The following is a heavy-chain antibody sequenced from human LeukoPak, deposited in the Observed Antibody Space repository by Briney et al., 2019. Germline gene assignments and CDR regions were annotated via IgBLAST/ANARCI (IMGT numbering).Heavy chain of an antibody. D-gene: IGHD3-22*01. CDR3: AKSNGYGLIDI. J-gene: IGHJ3*02. V-gene: IGHV4-4*02. CDR2: IYHSGST. Sequence: SGTLSLTCGVTGDSISSGTRWNWVRQPPGKGLEWIGEIYHSGSTNYNPSLKSRVTISVDKSKDQFSLKLNSVTAADTAVYYCAKSNGYGLIDIWGQGTMVTVSS. CDR1: GDSISSGTR.